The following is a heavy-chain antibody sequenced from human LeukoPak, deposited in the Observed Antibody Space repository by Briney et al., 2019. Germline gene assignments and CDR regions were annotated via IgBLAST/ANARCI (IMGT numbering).Heavy chain of an antibody. Sequence: QPGGSLRLSCAASGFSFGSYAMSWVRQTPGKGLEWVSAISTGGGTTSYADSVKGRFTISRDNSKNMLYLHMNSLRAEDTAVYYCAKGGKWDVTPFDYWGQGTLVTVSS. CDR2: ISTGGGTT. V-gene: IGHV3-23*01. J-gene: IGHJ4*02. CDR1: GFSFGSYA. CDR3: AKGGKWDVTPFDY. D-gene: IGHD1-26*01.